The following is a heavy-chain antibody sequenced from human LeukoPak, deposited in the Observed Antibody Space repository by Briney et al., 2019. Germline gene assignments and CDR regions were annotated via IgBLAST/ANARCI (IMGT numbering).Heavy chain of an antibody. Sequence: HPGGSLRLSCAASGFTFSSYAMTWVRQAPGKGLEWVSAISGSGGSTYYADSVKGRFTISRDNSKNTLYLQMNSLRAEDTAVYYCAKDWGCSSASCRFDYWGQGTLVTVSS. CDR3: AKDWGCSSASCRFDY. J-gene: IGHJ4*02. D-gene: IGHD2-2*01. CDR1: GFTFSSYA. CDR2: ISGSGGST. V-gene: IGHV3-23*01.